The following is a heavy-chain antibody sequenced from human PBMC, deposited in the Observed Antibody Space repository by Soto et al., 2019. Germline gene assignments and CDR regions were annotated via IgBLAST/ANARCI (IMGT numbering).Heavy chain of an antibody. D-gene: IGHD6-19*01. CDR3: ARDSVAGTLAY. J-gene: IGHJ4*02. Sequence: EVQLVETGGGLIQPGGSLRLSCAASGFTVSSNYMSWVRQAPGKGLEWVSVIYSGGSTYYADYVKGRFTISRDNSKNKLYLQMNSLRAEDTAVYYCARDSVAGTLAYWGQGTLVTVSS. CDR2: IYSGGST. V-gene: IGHV3-53*02. CDR1: GFTVSSNY.